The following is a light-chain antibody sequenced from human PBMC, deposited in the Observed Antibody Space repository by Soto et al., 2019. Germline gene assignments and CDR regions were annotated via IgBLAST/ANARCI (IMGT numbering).Light chain of an antibody. CDR2: VAS. CDR1: QSVSSN. J-gene: IGKJ4*01. Sequence: EIVMTQSPATLSVSPGERATLSCRPSQSVSSNLAWYQQKPGQTPKLLIYVASTRATGIPARFSGSGSGTEFTLTISSPQSEDFAVYYCQQYNVWPLTFGGGTKVEFK. CDR3: QQYNVWPLT. V-gene: IGKV3-15*01.